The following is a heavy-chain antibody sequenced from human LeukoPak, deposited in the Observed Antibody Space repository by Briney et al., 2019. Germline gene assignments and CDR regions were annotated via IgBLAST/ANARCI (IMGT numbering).Heavy chain of an antibody. CDR1: GGTFSNYS. CDR3: ATDPVGYCTANGCYSVDY. D-gene: IGHD2-15*01. V-gene: IGHV1-24*01. Sequence: ASVKVSCKASGGTFSNYSVNWVRQAPGQGLEWMGGFDPEDGETVYAQKFQGRLTMTEDTSTDTAYMELSSLRSDDTAVYYCATDPVGYCTANGCYSVDYWGQGTLVTVSS. CDR2: FDPEDGET. J-gene: IGHJ4*02.